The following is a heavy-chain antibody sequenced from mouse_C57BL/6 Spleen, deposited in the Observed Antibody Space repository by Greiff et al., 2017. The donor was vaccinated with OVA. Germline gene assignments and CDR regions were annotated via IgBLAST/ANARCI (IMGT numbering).Heavy chain of an antibody. D-gene: IGHD2-1*01. CDR3: ASPYGNYLWFDY. V-gene: IGHV1-4*01. CDR2: INPSSGYT. J-gene: IGHJ2*01. Sequence: VKLQQSGAELARPGASVKMSCKASGYTFTSYTMHWVKQRPGQGLEWIGYINPSSGYTKYNQKFKDKATLTADKSSSTAYMQLSSLTSEDSAVYYCASPYGNYLWFDYWGQGTTLTVSS. CDR1: GYTFTSYT.